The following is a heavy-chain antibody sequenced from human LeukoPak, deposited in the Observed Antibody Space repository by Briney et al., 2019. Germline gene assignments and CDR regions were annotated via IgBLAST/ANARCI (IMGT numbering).Heavy chain of an antibody. CDR1: GGSVNSYY. D-gene: IGHD7-27*01. CDR3: AKILGSGVWYGFDI. CDR2: ICTTGRT. V-gene: IGHV4-4*09. Sequence: SEALSLTCSVSGGSVNSYYWSWIRQPPGKGLEWIGYICTTGRTNYNPSLKSRVTISVDTSKNQFSLKLSSVTAADTAVYYCAKILGSGVWYGFDIWGQGTMVTVSS. J-gene: IGHJ3*02.